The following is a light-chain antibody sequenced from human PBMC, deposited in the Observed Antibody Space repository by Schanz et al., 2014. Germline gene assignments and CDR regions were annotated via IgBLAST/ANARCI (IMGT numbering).Light chain of an antibody. CDR3: QQYGSSAST. CDR2: GAS. CDR1: QSVSSN. J-gene: IGKJ2*01. V-gene: IGKV3-20*01. Sequence: EIVMTQSPATLSVSPGERATLSCRASQSVSSNLAWFQQKPGQAPRLLIYGASSRATGIPDRFSGSGSGTDFTLTISRLEPEDFAVYYCQQYGSSASTFGQGTKVEIE.